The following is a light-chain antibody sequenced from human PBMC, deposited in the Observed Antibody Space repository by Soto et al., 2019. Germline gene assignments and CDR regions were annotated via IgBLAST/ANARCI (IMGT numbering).Light chain of an antibody. Sequence: SYELTQPLSVSVVLGQTASIYCGGSDIESKNVHWYQQKPGQAPVLIMFQDSNRPSGISERFSGSNLGNMATLTINRVQVGDEADYYCQVWDSNTYVFGRGTKLTVL. CDR3: QVWDSNTYV. J-gene: IGLJ1*01. CDR1: DIESKN. CDR2: QDS. V-gene: IGLV3-9*01.